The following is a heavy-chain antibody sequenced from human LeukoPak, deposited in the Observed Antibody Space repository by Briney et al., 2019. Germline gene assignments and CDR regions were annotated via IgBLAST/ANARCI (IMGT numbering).Heavy chain of an antibody. CDR2: IYNSGSN. Sequence: SETLSLTCTVSGGSISSYYWGWIRQPPEKGLEWIGYIYNSGSNNYNPSLKSRVTMSVDTSKNQFSLKLSSVTAADTAVYYCARASVLLSADYWGQGILVTVSS. CDR3: ARASVLLSADY. V-gene: IGHV4-59*01. J-gene: IGHJ4*02. D-gene: IGHD3-10*01. CDR1: GGSISSYY.